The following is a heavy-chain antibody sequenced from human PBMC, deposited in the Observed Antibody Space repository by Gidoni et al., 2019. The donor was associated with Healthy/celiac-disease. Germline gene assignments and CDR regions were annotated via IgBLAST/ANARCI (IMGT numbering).Heavy chain of an antibody. CDR2: SSSSNSYI. CDR1: GFPFSSYS. D-gene: IGHD3-22*01. J-gene: IGHJ4*02. V-gene: IGHV3-21*01. Sequence: EVQLVESGGGLVKPGGSLRLSWAASGFPFSSYSMNWVRQAPGKGLEWVSSSSSSNSYIYYADSVKGRFTISRDNAKNSLYLQMNSLRAEDTAVYYCARSTRDTMIVVVINAFDYWGQGALVTVSS. CDR3: ARSTRDTMIVVVINAFDY.